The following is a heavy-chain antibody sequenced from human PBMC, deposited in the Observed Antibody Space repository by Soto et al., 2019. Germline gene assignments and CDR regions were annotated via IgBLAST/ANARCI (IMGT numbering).Heavy chain of an antibody. J-gene: IGHJ3*02. V-gene: IGHV4-4*07. CDR1: GGSISSYY. CDR2: IYTSGST. CDR3: ARVGKLELQGGAFDI. Sequence: SETLSLTYTVSGGSISSYYWSWIRQPAGKGLEWIGRIYTSGSTNYNPSLKSRVTMSVDTSKNQFSLKLSSVTGADTAVYYCARVGKLELQGGAFDIWGQGTMVTVSS. D-gene: IGHD1-7*01.